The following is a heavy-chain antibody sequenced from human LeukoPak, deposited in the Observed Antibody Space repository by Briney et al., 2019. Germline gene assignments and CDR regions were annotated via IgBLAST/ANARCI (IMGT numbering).Heavy chain of an antibody. CDR3: ARASGYSYGDY. Sequence: GGSVRLSCEASGFPFSRHSLHWVREAPGKGLEWVSSISGSSSYIYYADAVKGRFTISRDNAKNSLYLQMNSLRAEDTAVYYCARASGYSYGDYWGQGTLVIVSS. CDR2: ISGSSSYI. CDR1: GFPFSRHS. J-gene: IGHJ4*02. D-gene: IGHD5-18*01. V-gene: IGHV3-21*01.